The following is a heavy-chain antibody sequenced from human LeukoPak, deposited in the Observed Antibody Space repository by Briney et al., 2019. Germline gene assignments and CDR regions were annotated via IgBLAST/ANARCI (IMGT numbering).Heavy chain of an antibody. Sequence: PSETLSLTCAVYGGSFSGYYWSWIRQPPGKGLEWIGEINHSGSTNYNPSLKSRVTISVDTSKNQLSLKLSSVTAADTAVYYCARGRRVRGVIPRTYGMDVWGKGTTVTVSS. CDR3: ARGRRVRGVIPRTYGMDV. J-gene: IGHJ6*04. D-gene: IGHD3-10*01. V-gene: IGHV4-34*01. CDR2: INHSGST. CDR1: GGSFSGYY.